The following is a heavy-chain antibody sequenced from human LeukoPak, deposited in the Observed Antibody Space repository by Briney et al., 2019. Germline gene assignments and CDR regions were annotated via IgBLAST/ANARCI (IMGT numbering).Heavy chain of an antibody. Sequence: GGSLRLSCAASGFTFSSYSMNWVRQAPGKGLEWVSSISGSSNYIYYADSVKGRFTISRDNAKNSLYLQMNSLRAEDTAVYYCARGHSGSYQRDDAFDIWRQGTMVTVSS. D-gene: IGHD1-26*01. CDR3: ARGHSGSYQRDDAFDI. CDR2: ISGSSNYI. V-gene: IGHV3-21*01. CDR1: GFTFSSYS. J-gene: IGHJ3*02.